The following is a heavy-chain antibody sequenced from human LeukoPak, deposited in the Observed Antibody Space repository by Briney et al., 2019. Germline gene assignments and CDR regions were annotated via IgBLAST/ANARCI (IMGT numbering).Heavy chain of an antibody. J-gene: IGHJ4*02. V-gene: IGHV3-7*03. D-gene: IGHD2-15*01. Sequence: GGSLGLSCAASGFTYSFYWMSWVRQAPGKGLEWVANIKQDGSEKYYVDSVKGRFTISRDNAKNSLYLQMNSLRAEDTAVYYSARPQAAARPGALNYWGQGTLVTVSS. CDR1: GFTYSFYW. CDR3: ARPQAAARPGALNY. CDR2: IKQDGSEK.